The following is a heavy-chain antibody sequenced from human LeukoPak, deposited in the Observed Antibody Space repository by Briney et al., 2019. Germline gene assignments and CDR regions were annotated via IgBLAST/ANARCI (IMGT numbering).Heavy chain of an antibody. CDR2: ISVYNGNI. J-gene: IGHJ4*02. CDR1: GYSFSNYG. V-gene: IGHV1-18*01. D-gene: IGHD4/OR15-4a*01. Sequence: GASVKVSCKTSGYSFSNYGISWVRQAPGQGLEWMGWISVYNGNIKSAQRVQGRITMTTDTSTSTAYMELRSLRSDDTAVYYCATSPREIIGAYYWGQGTLITVPS. CDR3: ATSPREIIGAYY.